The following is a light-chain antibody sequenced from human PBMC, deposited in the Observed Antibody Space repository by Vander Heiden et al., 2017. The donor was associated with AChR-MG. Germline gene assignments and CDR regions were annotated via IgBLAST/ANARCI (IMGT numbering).Light chain of an antibody. J-gene: IGLJ1*01. CDR1: SLGSKY. CDR2: GKN. CDR3: NARDSSGNHYV. V-gene: IGLV3-19*01. Sequence: SSELTQDPAVSVALGQTVRITCQGDSLGSKYANWYQQKPGQAPVLVIYGKNNRPSGIPDRFSGSSSGNTASLTITGAQAEDEADYYCNARDSSGNHYVFGTGTKVTVL.